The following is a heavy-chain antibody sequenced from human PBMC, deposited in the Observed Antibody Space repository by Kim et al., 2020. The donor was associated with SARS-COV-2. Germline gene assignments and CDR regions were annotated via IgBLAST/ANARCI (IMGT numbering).Heavy chain of an antibody. V-gene: IGHV1-46*01. Sequence: SYAQKFQGRVPMTRETSTSTVYMELSSLRSEDTAVYYCARDGGGDTPFDYWGQGTLVTVSS. D-gene: IGHD3-16*01. J-gene: IGHJ4*02. CDR3: ARDGGGDTPFDY.